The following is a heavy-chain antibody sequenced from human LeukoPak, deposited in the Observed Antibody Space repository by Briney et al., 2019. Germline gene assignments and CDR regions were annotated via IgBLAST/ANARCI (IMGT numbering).Heavy chain of an antibody. J-gene: IGHJ4*02. CDR2: VKSDGITT. CDR3: TTGPSYGYEW. Sequence: PGGSLRLSCAASGSTFSRYWMHWVRHAPGKGLVWVSLVKSDGITTIYADSVKGRFTISRDNAKRTLYLQINSLRAEDTAVYYCTTGPSYGYEWWGQGALVTVSS. CDR1: GSTFSRYW. D-gene: IGHD5-18*01. V-gene: IGHV3-74*01.